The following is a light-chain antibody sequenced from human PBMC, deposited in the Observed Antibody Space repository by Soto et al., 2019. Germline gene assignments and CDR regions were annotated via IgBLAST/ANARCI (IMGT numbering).Light chain of an antibody. CDR2: GHS. Sequence: QSVLTQPPSVPGAPGQRVTISFTGSSSNIGAGYDVHWYQQLPGPAPKLLIYGHSNRTSMVPDRFSGSKSGTSASLAITGLQAEDEVDYYNKFSDRSLSSSVLGGEAALTVL. CDR1: SSNIGAGYD. V-gene: IGLV1-40*01. J-gene: IGLJ2*01. CDR3: KFSDRSLSSSV.